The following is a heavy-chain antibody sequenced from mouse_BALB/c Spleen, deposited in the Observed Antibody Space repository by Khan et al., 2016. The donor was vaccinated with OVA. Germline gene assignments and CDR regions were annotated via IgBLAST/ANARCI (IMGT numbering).Heavy chain of an antibody. V-gene: IGHV5-6-3*01. Sequence: EVKLVESGGGLVQPGGSLKLSCAASGFTFSSYGMSWVRQTPDKRLELVATINSNGGSTYYPDSVKGRFTISRDNAKNTLYLQMSSLKSEDTAIYYCARMARIINWGQGTTLTVSS. CDR2: INSNGGST. CDR1: GFTFSSYG. J-gene: IGHJ2*01. CDR3: ARMARIIN.